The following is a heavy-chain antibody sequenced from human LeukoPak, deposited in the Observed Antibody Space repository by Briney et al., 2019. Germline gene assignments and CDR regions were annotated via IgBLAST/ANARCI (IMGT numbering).Heavy chain of an antibody. CDR3: ARHQGDDIVATNWFDP. CDR2: IYYSGST. V-gene: IGHV4-59*08. Sequence: PSETLSLTCTVSGGSISSYYWSWIRQPPGKGLEWLGYIYYSGSTNYNPSLKSRVTISVDTSKNQFSLKLSSVTAADTAVYYCARHQGDDIVATNWFDPWGQGTLVTVSS. CDR1: GGSISSYY. D-gene: IGHD5-12*01. J-gene: IGHJ5*02.